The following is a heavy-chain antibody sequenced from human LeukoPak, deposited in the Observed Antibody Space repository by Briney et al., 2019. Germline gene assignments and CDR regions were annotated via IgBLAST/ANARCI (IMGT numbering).Heavy chain of an antibody. CDR1: GFTFSSCA. CDR2: ISGSGDSR. Sequence: PGGSLRLSCAASGFTFSSCAMSWVRQAPGKGLEWVSLISGSGDSRYYADSVKGRFTISRDNAKNTLWLQMNSLRAEDTAVYYCARIYCGGDCLDAAPLSDAFDIWGQGTMVTVSS. V-gene: IGHV3-23*01. D-gene: IGHD2-21*02. CDR3: ARIYCGGDCLDAAPLSDAFDI. J-gene: IGHJ3*02.